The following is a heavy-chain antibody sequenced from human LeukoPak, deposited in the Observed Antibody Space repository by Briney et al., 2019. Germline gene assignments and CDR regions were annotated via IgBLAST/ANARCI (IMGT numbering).Heavy chain of an antibody. CDR2: IIPILGIA. CDR1: GDTFSSYA. Sequence: SVKVSCKASGDTFSSYAISWVRQAPGQGLEWMGRIIPILGIANYAQKFQGRVTITADKSTSTAYMELSSLRSEDTAVYYCARGGVTPNTVNIDYWGQGTLVTVSS. J-gene: IGHJ4*02. CDR3: ARGGVTPNTVNIDY. V-gene: IGHV1-69*04. D-gene: IGHD4-17*01.